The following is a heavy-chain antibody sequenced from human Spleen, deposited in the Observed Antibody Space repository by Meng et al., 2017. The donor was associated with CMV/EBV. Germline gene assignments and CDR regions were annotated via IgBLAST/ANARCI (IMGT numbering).Heavy chain of an antibody. CDR3: SRATVNDYYYHGLDV. V-gene: IGHV3-23*01. D-gene: IGHD4-11*01. Sequence: SLKISCSASGFAFRNDAMTWVRQAPGEGLEWVSTISGSGGATYYVDSVKVRYTISRDKSKNILFLQMAGLSAEDTALYYCSRATVNDYYYHGLDVWGQGTTVTVSS. J-gene: IGHJ6*02. CDR1: GFAFRNDA. CDR2: ISGSGGAT.